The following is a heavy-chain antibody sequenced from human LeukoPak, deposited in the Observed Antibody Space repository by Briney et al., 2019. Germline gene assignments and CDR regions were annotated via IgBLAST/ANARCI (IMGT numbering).Heavy chain of an antibody. V-gene: IGHV3-21*01. CDR2: ISSSSSYI. CDR3: AREKSYFYYYIDV. CDR1: GFTFSSYN. Sequence: GGSLRLFCAASGFTFSSYNMNWVRQAPGKGLEWVSSISSSSSYIYYADSVKGRFTISRDNAKNSLYLQMNSLRAEDTAVYYCAREKSYFYYYIDVWGKGTTVTVSS. J-gene: IGHJ6*03.